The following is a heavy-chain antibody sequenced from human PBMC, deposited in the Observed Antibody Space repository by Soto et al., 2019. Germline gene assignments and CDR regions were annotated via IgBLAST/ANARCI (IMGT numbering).Heavy chain of an antibody. CDR2: IYYSGST. CDR3: ARVSGYGSLVHSAKYIWGVRYVLEV. Sequence: SEIMSLTCTVSGGSIRGFYCSWIRKTQGKGLEWIGYIYYSGSTNYNPSLKSRVTISVDTSKNQFSLKLSSVTAADTAVYYCARVSGYGSLVHSAKYIWGVRYVLEVLVKRTTDTGTS. CDR1: GGSIRGFY. V-gene: IGHV4-59*01. J-gene: IGHJ6*04. D-gene: IGHD5-12*01.